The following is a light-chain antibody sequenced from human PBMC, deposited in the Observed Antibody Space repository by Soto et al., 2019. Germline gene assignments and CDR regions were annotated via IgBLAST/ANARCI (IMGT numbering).Light chain of an antibody. Sequence: QSVLTQPASVSGSPGQSITISCTGPSSDVGGYDSVSWYQQHPGKAPKLMIYDVAIRPSGVSNRFSGSQSGSTASLTISGLQAEDEADYYSSSYTSSPTRDVVFGGGTKLTVL. CDR2: DVA. CDR1: SSDVGGYDS. V-gene: IGLV2-14*01. J-gene: IGLJ2*01. CDR3: SSYTSSPTRDVV.